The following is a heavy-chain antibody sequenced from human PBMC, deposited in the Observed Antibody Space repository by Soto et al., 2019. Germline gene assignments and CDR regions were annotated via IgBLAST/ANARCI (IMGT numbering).Heavy chain of an antibody. CDR3: AREYCTSTSCYSYFDP. J-gene: IGHJ5*02. V-gene: IGHV1-3*01. CDR2: INPGNSNT. Sequence: ASVKVSCKASGYTFSTYAVHWVRQAPGQRPEWMGWINPGNSNTKYSQKFQGRFTMTRDTSASTAYMELSSLRSEDTAVYYCAREYCTSTSCYSYFDPWGEGTLVTVPS. CDR1: GYTFSTYA. D-gene: IGHD2-2*01.